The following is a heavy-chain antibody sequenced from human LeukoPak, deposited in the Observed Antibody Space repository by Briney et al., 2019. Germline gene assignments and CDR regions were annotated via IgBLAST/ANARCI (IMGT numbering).Heavy chain of an antibody. CDR1: GFTFSSYS. J-gene: IGHJ2*01. D-gene: IGHD5-18*01. V-gene: IGHV3-21*01. CDR3: AREGYSYGYPYWYFDL. CDR2: ISSSSSYI. Sequence: GGSLRLSCAASGFTFSSYSMNWVRQAPGKGLEWVSSISSSSSYIYYADSVKGRITISRDNAKNSLFLQMNSLRAEDTAVYYCAREGYSYGYPYWYFDLWGRGTLVTVSS.